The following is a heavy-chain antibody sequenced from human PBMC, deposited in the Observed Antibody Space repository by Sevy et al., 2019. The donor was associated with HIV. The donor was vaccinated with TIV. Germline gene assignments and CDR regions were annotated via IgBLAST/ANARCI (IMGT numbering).Heavy chain of an antibody. V-gene: IGHV3-23*01. CDR1: GFTFNTHA. CDR2: ISGPGLST. J-gene: IGHJ3*01. Sequence: GGSLRLSCTASGFTFNTHAMTWVRQAPGKGLEWVSVISGPGLSTYYADSVKGRFTMSRDNSQNTLYLQMNSLRVDDTATYYCAKALNPALESMIEVILRTLKGFDVWGQGTMVTVSS. D-gene: IGHD3-22*01. CDR3: AKALNPALESMIEVILRTLKGFDV.